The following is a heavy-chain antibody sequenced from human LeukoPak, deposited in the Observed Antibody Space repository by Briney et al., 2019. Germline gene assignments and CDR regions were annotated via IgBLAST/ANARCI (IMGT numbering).Heavy chain of an antibody. CDR2: IDIDGTGT. J-gene: IGHJ3*02. V-gene: IGHV3-74*01. CDR1: GFTFTNYW. CDR3: TQHSYGYGYAFDI. D-gene: IGHD5-18*01. Sequence: PGGSLRLSCAASGFTFTNYWMHWVRQAPGKGLVWVSRIDIDGTGTSYADSVKGRFTISRDNAKNTVSLQMNSLKAEDTAVYYCTQHSYGYGYAFDIWGQGTMVTVSS.